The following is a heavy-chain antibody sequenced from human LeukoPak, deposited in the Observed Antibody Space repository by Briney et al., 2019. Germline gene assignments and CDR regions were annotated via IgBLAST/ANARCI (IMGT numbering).Heavy chain of an antibody. D-gene: IGHD3-10*01. Sequence: SETLSLTCTVSGFSVTTDSYCWGWIRQPPGKGLEWIGYDYCGGNTNYDPSLKRRVTISVDTFKNQFSLTLTSVTAADTAVYFCARDHFGSLDSWGQGILVTVSS. CDR3: ARDHFGSLDS. V-gene: IGHV4-61*01. CDR2: DYCGGNT. CDR1: GFSVTTDSYC. J-gene: IGHJ4*02.